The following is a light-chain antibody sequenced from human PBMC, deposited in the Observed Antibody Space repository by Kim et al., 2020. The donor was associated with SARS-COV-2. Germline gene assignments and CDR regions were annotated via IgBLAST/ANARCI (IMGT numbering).Light chain of an antibody. J-gene: IGLJ2*01. CDR3: NSRDSNDYVV. CDR2: GKD. CDR1: SLRSYY. V-gene: IGLV3-19*01. Sequence: VALGQTVRNTCKGDSLRSYYATWYQQKPGQAPKVVIYGKDNRPSGVPDRFSGSSSGNTAYLTITGTQAGDEADYYCNSRDSNDYVVFGGGTKVTVL.